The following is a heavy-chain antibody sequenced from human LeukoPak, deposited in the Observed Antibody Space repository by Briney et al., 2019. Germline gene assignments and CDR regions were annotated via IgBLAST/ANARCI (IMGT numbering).Heavy chain of an antibody. CDR1: GYTFTDYE. CDR2: TNPSSRNR. CDR3: ARNPSRSDTYFDL. Sequence: ASVKVFCKASGYTFTDYEINWVRQASGQGLEWMGWTNPSSRNRAYAPKFEGRVTMTTDTSTSTAYMELRSLTSEDTAVYYCARNPSRSDTYFDLWGQGTLVTVSS. V-gene: IGHV1-8*01. J-gene: IGHJ4*02. D-gene: IGHD5-18*01.